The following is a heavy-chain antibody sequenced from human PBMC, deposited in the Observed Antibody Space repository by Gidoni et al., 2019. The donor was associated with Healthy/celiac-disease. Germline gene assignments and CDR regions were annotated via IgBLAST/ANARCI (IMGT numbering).Heavy chain of an antibody. CDR3: AKDMGDGYSYENLTSYYYYGMDV. D-gene: IGHD5-18*01. V-gene: IGHV3-9*03. CDR2: ISWNSGSI. J-gene: IGHJ6*02. Sequence: EVQLVESGGGLVQPGRSLRLSCAASGFTFDDYAMHWVRQAPGKGLEWVSGISWNSGSIGYADSVKGRFTISRDNAKNSLYLQMNSLRAEDMALYYCAKDMGDGYSYENLTSYYYYGMDVWGQGTTVTVSS. CDR1: GFTFDDYA.